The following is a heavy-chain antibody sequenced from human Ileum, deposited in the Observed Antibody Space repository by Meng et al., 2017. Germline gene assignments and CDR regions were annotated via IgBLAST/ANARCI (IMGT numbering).Heavy chain of an antibody. CDR1: GGPISTNNW. CDR2: IFHSGST. Sequence: SETLSLTCAVSGGPISTNNWWSWVRQAPGKGLEWIGEIFHSGSTSYSPSLKSRVTISVDKSKHQFPLNLSSVTAADTAFYYCVRRNKRSSGGGNNYWGQGTLVTVSS. J-gene: IGHJ4*02. D-gene: IGHD3-10*01. V-gene: IGHV4-4*02. CDR3: VRRNKRSSGGGNNY.